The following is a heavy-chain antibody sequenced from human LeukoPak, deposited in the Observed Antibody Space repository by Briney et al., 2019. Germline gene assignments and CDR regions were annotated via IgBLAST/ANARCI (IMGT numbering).Heavy chain of an antibody. D-gene: IGHD2-15*01. CDR2: ISLDGSNK. CDR3: PKNAGSCSGGSGFNWFGP. CDR1: GFTFSNYG. J-gene: IGHJ5*02. Sequence: GWSLRLSCAASGFTFSNYGMHWLRQAPGKGLAGVAVISLDGSNKYYADTVKERFTISIDNYKNKLYLQMNSLRENDTPVYFCPKNAGSCSGGSGFNWFGPWGEGTLVSVSS. V-gene: IGHV3-30*18.